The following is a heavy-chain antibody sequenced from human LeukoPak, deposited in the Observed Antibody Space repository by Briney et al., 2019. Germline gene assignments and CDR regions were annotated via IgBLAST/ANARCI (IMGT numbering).Heavy chain of an antibody. CDR3: ARRGSSSWYQFDF. CDR1: GFTFSSYS. CDR2: ISSSSSYI. D-gene: IGHD6-13*01. V-gene: IGHV3-21*01. Sequence: GGSLRLSCAASGFTFSSYSMNWVRHAPGKGLEWVSSISSSSSYIYYADSVKGRFTISRDNAKNSLYLQMNSLRAEDTAVYYCARRGSSSWYQFDFWGQGTLVTVSS. J-gene: IGHJ4*02.